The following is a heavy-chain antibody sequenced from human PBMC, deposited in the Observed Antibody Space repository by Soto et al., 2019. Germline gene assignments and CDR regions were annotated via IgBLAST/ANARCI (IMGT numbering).Heavy chain of an antibody. J-gene: IGHJ6*02. CDR3: ARDLPYGEYEINYYRYGMDV. Sequence: PGGSLRLSCAASGFTFDTYTMHWVRQAPGQGLEWVTVISYDERNKYYADSVKGRFTISRDNSKNTLYLQMNSLRPEDTAVYYCARDLPYGEYEINYYRYGMDVWGQGTTVTVSS. CDR2: ISYDERNK. V-gene: IGHV3-30*04. D-gene: IGHD4-17*01. CDR1: GFTFDTYT.